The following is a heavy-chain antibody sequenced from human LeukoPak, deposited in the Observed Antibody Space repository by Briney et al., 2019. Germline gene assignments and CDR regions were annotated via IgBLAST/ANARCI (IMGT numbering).Heavy chain of an antibody. CDR2: ISVYSGNT. J-gene: IGHJ4*02. CDR3: ARDSHIAEVAYYFDY. CDR1: GYTFRAYG. D-gene: IGHD2-21*01. V-gene: IGHV1-18*01. Sequence: ASVKVSCKASGYTFRAYGISWVRQAPGQGLEWMGYISVYSGNTNHAQKLQGRVTMTTDTSTSTAYMELRSLRSDDTAVYYCARDSHIAEVAYYFDYWGQGTLVSVSS.